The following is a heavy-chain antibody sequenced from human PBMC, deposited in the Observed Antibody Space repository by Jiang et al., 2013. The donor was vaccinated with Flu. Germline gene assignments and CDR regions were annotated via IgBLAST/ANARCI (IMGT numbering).Heavy chain of an antibody. J-gene: IGHJ2*01. CDR3: AKKGDYASWYIDL. CDR2: ISKGGSDT. CDR1: GFIFSVYD. V-gene: IGHV3-30*18. Sequence: VQLVESGGGVVQPGRSLRLSCGASGFIFSVYDMHWVRQAAGKGLEWVATISKGGSDTYYGDSVKGRFTISRDNSKNTLYLQMNSLTPEDTAVYFCAKKGDYASWYIDLWGRGALVTVSS. D-gene: IGHD4-17*01.